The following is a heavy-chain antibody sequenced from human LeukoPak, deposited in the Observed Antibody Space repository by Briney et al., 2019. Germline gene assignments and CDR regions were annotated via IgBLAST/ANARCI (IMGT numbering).Heavy chain of an antibody. CDR3: ARDIGYCSGGSCRYWFDP. V-gene: IGHV4-4*02. J-gene: IGHJ5*02. Sequence: SETLSLTCAVSGGSISSSNWWSWVRQPPGKGLEWIGEIYHSGSTNYNPSLKSRVTISVDKSKNQFSLKLSSVTAADTAVYYCARDIGYCSGGSCRYWFDPWGQGTLVTVSS. D-gene: IGHD2-15*01. CDR1: GGSISSSNW. CDR2: IYHSGST.